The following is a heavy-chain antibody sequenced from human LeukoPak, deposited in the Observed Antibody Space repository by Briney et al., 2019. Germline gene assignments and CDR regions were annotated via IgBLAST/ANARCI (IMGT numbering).Heavy chain of an antibody. CDR1: GGSISSYY. Sequence: SETLSLTCTVSGGSISSYYWSWIRQPAGKRLEWIGRIYTSGSTNYNPSLKSRVTMSVDTSKNQFSLKVTSVTAADTAVYYCAINSGNYRYYLDYWGQGTLVTVSS. J-gene: IGHJ4*02. CDR2: IYTSGST. D-gene: IGHD1-26*01. CDR3: AINSGNYRYYLDY. V-gene: IGHV4-4*07.